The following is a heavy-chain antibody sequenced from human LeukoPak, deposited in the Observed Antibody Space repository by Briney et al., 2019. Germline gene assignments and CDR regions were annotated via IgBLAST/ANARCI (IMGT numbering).Heavy chain of an antibody. CDR3: ARDGVAGITMVRGAAYYFDY. J-gene: IGHJ4*02. Sequence: KTGGSLRLSCAASGFTFSSYSMNWVRQAPGKGLEWVSSISSSSSYIYYADSVKGRFTISRDNAKNSLYLQMNSLRAEDTAVYYCARDGVAGITMVRGAAYYFDYWGQGTLVTVSS. CDR2: ISSSSSYI. V-gene: IGHV3-21*01. CDR1: GFTFSSYS. D-gene: IGHD3-10*01.